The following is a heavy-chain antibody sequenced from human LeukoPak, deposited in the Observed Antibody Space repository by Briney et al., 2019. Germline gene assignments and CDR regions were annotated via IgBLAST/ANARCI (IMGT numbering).Heavy chain of an antibody. CDR2: IYYSGST. CDR1: GGSISSGDYY. D-gene: IGHD3-16*01. J-gene: IGHJ3*02. CDR3: ARVPVTSWWGRHAFDI. Sequence: SQTLSLTCTVSGGSISSGDYYWSWIRQPPGKGLEWIGYIYYSGSTYYNPSLKSRVTISVDTSKNQFSLKLSSVTAADTAAYYCARVPVTSWWGRHAFDIWGQGTMVTVSS. V-gene: IGHV4-30-4*08.